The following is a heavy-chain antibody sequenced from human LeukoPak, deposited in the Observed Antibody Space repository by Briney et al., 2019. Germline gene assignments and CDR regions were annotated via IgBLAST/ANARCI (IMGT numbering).Heavy chain of an antibody. CDR1: GGSISSYY. J-gene: IGHJ4*02. D-gene: IGHD3-22*01. CDR2: IYYSGST. Sequence: SETLSLTCTVSGGSISSYYWSWIRQPPGKGLEWIGSIYYSGSTYYNPSLKSRVTISVDTSKNQFSLKLSSVTAADTAVYYCARALYYFDSSGYYYREYYFDYWGQGTLVTVSS. CDR3: ARALYYFDSSGYYYREYYFDY. V-gene: IGHV4-59*12.